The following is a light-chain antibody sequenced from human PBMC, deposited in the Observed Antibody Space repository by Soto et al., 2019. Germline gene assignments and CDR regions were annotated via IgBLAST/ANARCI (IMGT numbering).Light chain of an antibody. CDR3: CSYAGYDVI. CDR1: STDVGVYNY. Sequence: QAVLTQPRSVSGSPGQSVTISCTGTSTDVGVYNYVSWYQRHPGKAPKLLVYDVNKRPSGVPDRFFASKSGNTASLIISGLQAEDEDDYFCCSYAGYDVIFGGGTK. V-gene: IGLV2-11*01. J-gene: IGLJ2*01. CDR2: DVN.